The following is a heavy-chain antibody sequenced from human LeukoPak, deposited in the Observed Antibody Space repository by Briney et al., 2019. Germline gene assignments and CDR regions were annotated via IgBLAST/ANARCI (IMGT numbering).Heavy chain of an antibody. CDR3: AKDYGDYRNYYYYYMDV. D-gene: IGHD4-17*01. V-gene: IGHV3-43*02. CDR2: ISGDGGST. Sequence: PGGSLRLSCAASGFTFDDYAMHWVRQAPGKGLEWVSLISGDGGSTYYADSVKGRFTISRDNSKNSLHLQMNSLRTEDTALYYCAKDYGDYRNYYYYYMDVWGKGTTVTVSS. CDR1: GFTFDDYA. J-gene: IGHJ6*03.